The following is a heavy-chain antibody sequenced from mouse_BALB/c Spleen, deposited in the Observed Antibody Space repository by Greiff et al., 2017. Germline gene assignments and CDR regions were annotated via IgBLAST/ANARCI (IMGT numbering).Heavy chain of an antibody. CDR2: ISDGGSYT. CDR3: ARGYYGSSYYAMDY. V-gene: IGHV5-4*02. Sequence: EVKLVESGGGLVKPGGSLKLSCAASGFTFSDYYMYWVRQTPEKRLEWVATISDGGSYTYYPDSVKGRFTISRDNAKNTLYLEMSSLRSEDTAMYYCARGYYGSSYYAMDYWGQGTSVTVSS. CDR1: GFTFSDYY. J-gene: IGHJ4*01. D-gene: IGHD1-1*01.